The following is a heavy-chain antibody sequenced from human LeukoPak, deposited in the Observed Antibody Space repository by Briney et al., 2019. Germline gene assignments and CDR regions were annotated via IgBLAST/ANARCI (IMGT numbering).Heavy chain of an antibody. CDR3: AKDRSPYSNSPRLDY. CDR2: IYSGGST. CDR1: GFTVSSNY. Sequence: GGSLRLSCAASGFTVSSNYMSWVRQAPGKGLEWVSVIYSGGSTYYADSVKGRFTISRDNSKNTLYLQMNSLRAEDTAVYYCAKDRSPYSNSPRLDYWGQGTLVTVSS. J-gene: IGHJ4*02. V-gene: IGHV3-53*01. D-gene: IGHD6-6*01.